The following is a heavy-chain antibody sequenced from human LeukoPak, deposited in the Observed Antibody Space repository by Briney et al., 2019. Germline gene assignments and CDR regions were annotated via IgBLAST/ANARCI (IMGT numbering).Heavy chain of an antibody. J-gene: IGHJ6*03. Sequence: PGGSLRLSCAASGFTFSSYAMHWVRQAPGKGLEWVAVISYDGSNKYYADSVKGRFTISRDNSKNTLYLQMNSLRAEDTAVYYCARAQEQHLYYYYYYYYMDVWGKGTTVTVSS. CDR1: GFTFSSYA. D-gene: IGHD6-13*01. CDR3: ARAQEQHLYYYYYYYYMDV. CDR2: ISYDGSNK. V-gene: IGHV3-30*04.